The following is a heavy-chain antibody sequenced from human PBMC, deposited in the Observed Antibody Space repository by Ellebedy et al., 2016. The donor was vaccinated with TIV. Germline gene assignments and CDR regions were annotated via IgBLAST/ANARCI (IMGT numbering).Heavy chain of an antibody. D-gene: IGHD6-19*01. Sequence: GESLKISXAASGFTFSSYAMSWVRQAPGKGLEWVSAISGSGGSTYYADSVKGRFTISRDNSKNTLYLQMNSLRAEDTAVYYCAPLRSGSQWLVGGLRGYWGQGTLVTVSS. J-gene: IGHJ4*02. CDR1: GFTFSSYA. CDR2: ISGSGGST. CDR3: APLRSGSQWLVGGLRGY. V-gene: IGHV3-23*01.